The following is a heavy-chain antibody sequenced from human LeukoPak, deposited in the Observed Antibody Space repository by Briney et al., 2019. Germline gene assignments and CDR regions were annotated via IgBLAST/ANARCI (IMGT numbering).Heavy chain of an antibody. Sequence: GGSLRLSCEASGYTFKNYWMFWVRQAPGKGLEWVSSISSSSSYIYYADSVKGRFTISRDNAKNSLYLQMNSLRAEDTAVYYCARATDIVVVRAGNFDYWGQGTLVTVSS. D-gene: IGHD2-2*01. J-gene: IGHJ4*02. CDR3: ARATDIVVVRAGNFDY. CDR2: ISSSSSYI. CDR1: GYTFKNYW. V-gene: IGHV3-21*01.